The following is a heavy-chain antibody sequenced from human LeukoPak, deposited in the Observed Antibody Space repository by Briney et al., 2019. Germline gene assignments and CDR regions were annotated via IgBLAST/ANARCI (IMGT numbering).Heavy chain of an antibody. J-gene: IGHJ4*02. D-gene: IGHD2-21*02. V-gene: IGHV3-23*01. CDR2: VGGDGYT. Sequence: GGSLRLSCEASGFTFSSSAMTWVRQAPGKGLVWVSSVGGDGYTYYADSMRGRFSISRDTSKNTLYLQMNSLRGEDTAMYYCAREQTVTNYFDYWGQGTLVTVSS. CDR3: AREQTVTNYFDY. CDR1: GFTFSSSA.